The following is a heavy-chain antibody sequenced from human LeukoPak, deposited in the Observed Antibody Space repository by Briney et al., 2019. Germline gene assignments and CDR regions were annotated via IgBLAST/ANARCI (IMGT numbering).Heavy chain of an antibody. CDR3: AKDENFNWFDP. CDR2: ISGSGGST. CDR1: AFTFGSYA. Sequence: GGSLRLSCAAYAFTFGSYAMSWVRQAPGKGLQWLSVISGSGGSTYYADSVKGRFTISRDNSKNTLYLQMNSLRAEDTALYYCAKDENFNWFDPRGQGTLVTVSS. V-gene: IGHV3-23*01. J-gene: IGHJ5*02. D-gene: IGHD3-3*01.